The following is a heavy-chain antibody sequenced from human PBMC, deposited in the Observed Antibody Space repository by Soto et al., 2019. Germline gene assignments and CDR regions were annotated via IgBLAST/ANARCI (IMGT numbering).Heavy chain of an antibody. CDR1: GYTFTRYE. J-gene: IGHJ4*02. CDR2: VSAYNGNT. V-gene: IGHV1-18*01. CDR3: ARGGQWDFLSDY. D-gene: IGHD1-26*01. Sequence: XSVKVSFMASGYTFTRYEINLGLQAPGQGLEWMGWVSAYNGNTHYEQKLQGRVTLTTDTSTSTAYMELRRMRSDDTAVYFCARGGQWDFLSDYWGQGTLVTVSS.